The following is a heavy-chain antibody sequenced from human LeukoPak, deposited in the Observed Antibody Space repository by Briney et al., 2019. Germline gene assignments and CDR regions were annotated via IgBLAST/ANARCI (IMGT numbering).Heavy chain of an antibody. CDR3: ATGYSGYDGVDY. D-gene: IGHD5-12*01. CDR2: FDPEDGET. J-gene: IGHJ4*02. CDR1: GYTLTELS. Sequence: ASVKVSCKVSGYTLTELSMHWVRQAPGKGLEWMGGFDPEDGETIYAQKFQGRVTKTEDTSTDTAYMELSSLRSEDTAVYYCATGYSGYDGVDYWGQGTLVTVSS. V-gene: IGHV1-24*01.